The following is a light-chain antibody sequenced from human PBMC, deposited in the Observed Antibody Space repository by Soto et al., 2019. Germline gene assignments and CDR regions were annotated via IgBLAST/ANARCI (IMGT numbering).Light chain of an antibody. J-gene: IGKJ3*01. V-gene: IGKV3-20*01. CDR3: QQYGSSPLFT. Sequence: EIVLTQSPGTLSLSPGERATLSCRASQSVSSSYLAWYQQKPGQAPRLLIYGASSRATGIPDRFSGSGSGTDFHLTISRLEPEDFVVYYCQQYGSSPLFTFGPGTKVDIK. CDR1: QSVSSSY. CDR2: GAS.